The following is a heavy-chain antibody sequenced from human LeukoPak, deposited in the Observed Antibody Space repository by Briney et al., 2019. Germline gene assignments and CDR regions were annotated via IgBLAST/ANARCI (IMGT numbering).Heavy chain of an antibody. V-gene: IGHV4-38-2*01. CDR2: IYHTGSA. D-gene: IGHD2-2*01. CDR1: GYSFTSGHY. Sequence: SETLSLTCSVSGYSFTSGHYWGWIRQPPGKGLGWIANIYHTGSAYYNPSLKSRVTISVDTSKNQFSLKLSSVTAADTAVYYCARYCTSTTCILRGFDYWGQGTLVTVSS. J-gene: IGHJ4*02. CDR3: ARYCTSTTCILRGFDY.